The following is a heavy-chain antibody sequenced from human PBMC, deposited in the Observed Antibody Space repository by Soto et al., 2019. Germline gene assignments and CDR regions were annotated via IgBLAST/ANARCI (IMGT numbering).Heavy chain of an antibody. CDR3: LRDYAFAFDM. Sequence: EVHLVESGGGLVQPGGSLRLSCAASGFSFSDYSMNWIRQAPGKGLEWLSYIRTTMFYADSVTGRFIIYRDNDNNTLYLQINSLRVEDTAVCYCLRDYAFAFDMWGHGRMVTVSS. V-gene: IGHV3-48*01. D-gene: IGHD3-16*01. CDR2: IRTTM. J-gene: IGHJ3*02. CDR1: GFSFSDYS.